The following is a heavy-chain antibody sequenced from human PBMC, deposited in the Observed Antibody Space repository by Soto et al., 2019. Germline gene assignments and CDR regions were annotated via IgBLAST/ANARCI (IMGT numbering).Heavy chain of an antibody. D-gene: IGHD2-15*01. J-gene: IGHJ4*02. CDR2: IKQDGSEK. CDR3: AKHFRGSWSDY. V-gene: IGHV3-7*03. Sequence: GESLKISCAASGFTFSSYWMSWVRQAPGKGLEWVANIKQDGSEKYYVDSVKGRFTISRDNAKNSLYLQMDSLRAEDTAVYYCAKHFRGSWSDYWGQGTLVTVSS. CDR1: GFTFSSYW.